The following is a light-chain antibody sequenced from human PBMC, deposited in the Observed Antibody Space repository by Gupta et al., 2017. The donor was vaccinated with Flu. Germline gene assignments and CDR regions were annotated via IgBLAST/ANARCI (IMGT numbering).Light chain of an antibody. CDR2: GNS. CDR1: SYNIGADYD. V-gene: IGLV1-40*01. J-gene: IGLJ3*02. CDR3: QSYDSSMGSSL. Sequence: QSVLTQPPSASGAPGQRVTISCTGSSYNIGADYDVHWYQKFPGAAPKLLIYGNSIRPSGVPERFSGSKSGTSASLAITGLQAEDEAEYYCQSYDSSMGSSLFGGGTKLTVL.